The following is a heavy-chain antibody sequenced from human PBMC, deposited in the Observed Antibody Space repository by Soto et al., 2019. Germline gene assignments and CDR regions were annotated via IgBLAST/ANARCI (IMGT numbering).Heavy chain of an antibody. CDR2: ISYDGSNK. CDR3: ARELQVYGMDV. Sequence: QVQLVESGGGVVQPGRSLRLSCAASGFTFSSYAMHWVRQAPGKGLEWVAVISYDGSNKYYADSVKGRFTISRDNSKNTLYLQMNSLRAEDTAVYYCARELQVYGMDVWGQGTTVTVSS. D-gene: IGHD4-4*01. CDR1: GFTFSSYA. J-gene: IGHJ6*02. V-gene: IGHV3-30-3*01.